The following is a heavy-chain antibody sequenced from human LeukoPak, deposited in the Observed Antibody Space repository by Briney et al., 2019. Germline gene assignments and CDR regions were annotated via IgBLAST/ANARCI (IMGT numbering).Heavy chain of an antibody. Sequence: GRSLRLSCAAPGFTFSGSAMHWVRQASGKGLEWVGRIRSKANSYATAYAASVKGRFTISRDDSKNTAYLQMNSLKTEDTAVYYCTRQYSSSSNFDYWGQGTLATVSS. J-gene: IGHJ4*02. CDR1: GFTFSGSA. CDR3: TRQYSSSSNFDY. CDR2: IRSKANSYAT. D-gene: IGHD6-6*01. V-gene: IGHV3-73*01.